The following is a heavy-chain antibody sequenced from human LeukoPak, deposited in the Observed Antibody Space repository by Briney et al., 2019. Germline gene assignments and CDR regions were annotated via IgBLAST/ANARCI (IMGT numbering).Heavy chain of an antibody. Sequence: PGGSLRLSCAASGFTVSSNYMSWVRQAPGKGLEWVSVIYSGGSTYYADSVKGRFTISRDNSKNTLYLQMNSLRAGDTAVYYCARDRGYCSSTSCYRWFDPWGQGTLVTVSS. J-gene: IGHJ5*02. CDR2: IYSGGST. CDR1: GFTVSSNY. D-gene: IGHD2-2*02. CDR3: ARDRGYCSSTSCYRWFDP. V-gene: IGHV3-53*01.